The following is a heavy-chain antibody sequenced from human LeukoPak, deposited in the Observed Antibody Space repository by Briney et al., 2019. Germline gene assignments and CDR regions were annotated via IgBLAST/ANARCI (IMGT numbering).Heavy chain of an antibody. CDR1: GFTFSTYA. CDR3: AKDVRSPLPPGIDY. J-gene: IGHJ4*02. D-gene: IGHD3-16*02. CDR2: ISGSGAKT. V-gene: IGHV3-23*01. Sequence: GGSLRLSCAASGFTFSTYAMNWVRQAPGKGLEWVSAISGSGAKTYYADFVKGRFTISRDNSKNTLYLQMNSLRAEDTAVYYCAKDVRSPLPPGIDYWGQGTLVTVSS.